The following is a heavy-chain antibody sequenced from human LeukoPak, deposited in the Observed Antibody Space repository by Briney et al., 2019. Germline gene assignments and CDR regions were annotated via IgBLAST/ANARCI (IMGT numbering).Heavy chain of an antibody. V-gene: IGHV3-48*01. J-gene: IGHJ3*02. Sequence: GGSLRLSCAASGFTFSSYSMNWVRQAPGKGLEWVSYISSSRYIIYYADSVKGRFTISSDNAKNSLYLQMNGLRAEDTAVYYCARDLDLGIVVVITAFDIWGQGTMVTVSS. CDR3: ARDLDLGIVVVITAFDI. D-gene: IGHD3-22*01. CDR1: GFTFSSYS. CDR2: ISSSRYII.